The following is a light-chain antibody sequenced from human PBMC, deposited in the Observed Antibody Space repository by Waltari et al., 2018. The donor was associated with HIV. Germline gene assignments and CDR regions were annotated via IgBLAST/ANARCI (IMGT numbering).Light chain of an antibody. CDR1: SSKIGGGYD. J-gene: IGLJ2*01. CDR2: GNS. CDR3: QSYDSNLSGL. Sequence: QSELTQPPSVSAAPGQRVTISCTGSSSKIGGGYDVPWYQQVPGRAPKVVIYGNSNRPSGVPDRFSGSKSGSSASLVITGLQSEDEADYYCQSYDSNLSGLFGGGTKVTVL. V-gene: IGLV1-40*01.